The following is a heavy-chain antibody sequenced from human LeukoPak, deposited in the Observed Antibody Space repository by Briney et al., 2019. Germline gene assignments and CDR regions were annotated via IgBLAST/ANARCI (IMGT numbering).Heavy chain of an antibody. CDR1: GFTFSSYW. V-gene: IGHV3-74*01. J-gene: IGHJ4*02. Sequence: GGSLRLXCAASGFTFSSYWMHWVRQAPGKGLVWVSRINSVGSSTSYADSVKGRFTISRDNAKNTLYLQMNSLRAEDTAVYYCARDWSLTTGIDYWGQGTLVTVSS. D-gene: IGHD4-11*01. CDR2: INSVGSST. CDR3: ARDWSLTTGIDY.